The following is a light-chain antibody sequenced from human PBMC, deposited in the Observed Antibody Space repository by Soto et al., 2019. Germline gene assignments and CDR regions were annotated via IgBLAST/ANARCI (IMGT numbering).Light chain of an antibody. J-gene: IGKJ1*01. CDR2: GAS. CDR1: QSDSSSY. V-gene: IGKV3-20*01. CDR3: QQYGRSQT. Sequence: EIVLTQSPGTLSLSPGERATLSCRASQSDSSSYLAWYQQKPGQAPRLLIYGASTRATGIPDRFSGSGSGTDFTLTISRLEHEYVAVYYCQQYGRSQTFGQGTKVEIK.